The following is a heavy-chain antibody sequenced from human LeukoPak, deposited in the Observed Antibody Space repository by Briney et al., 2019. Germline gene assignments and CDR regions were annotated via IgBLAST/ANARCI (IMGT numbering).Heavy chain of an antibody. V-gene: IGHV4-59*08. CDR3: ARQQLAVGYYYYYGMDV. Sequence: SETLSLTCTVSGGSISSYYWSWIRQPPGKGLEWIGYIYYSGSTNYNPSLKSRVTISVDTSKNQFSLKLSSVTAADAAVYYCARQQLAVGYYYYYGMDVWGQGTTVTVSS. CDR1: GGSISSYY. J-gene: IGHJ6*02. D-gene: IGHD6-13*01. CDR2: IYYSGST.